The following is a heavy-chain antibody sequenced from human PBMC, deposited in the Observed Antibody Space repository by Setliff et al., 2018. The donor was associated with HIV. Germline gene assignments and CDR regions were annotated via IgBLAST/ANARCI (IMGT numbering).Heavy chain of an antibody. CDR1: GGTFSSYA. V-gene: IGHV1-69*05. CDR2: IIPICGTA. CDR3: ARVVPLRDSSGSIDY. Sequence: SVKVSCKASGGTFSSYAISWVRQAPGQGLEWMGGIIPICGTANYAQKFQGRVTITTDESTSTAYMELSSLRSEDTAGYYCARVVPLRDSSGSIDYWGQGTLVTVSS. J-gene: IGHJ4*02. D-gene: IGHD6-25*01.